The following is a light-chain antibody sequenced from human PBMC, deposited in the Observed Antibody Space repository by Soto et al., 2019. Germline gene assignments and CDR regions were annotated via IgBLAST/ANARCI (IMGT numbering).Light chain of an antibody. CDR3: QQYNDWPRT. V-gene: IGKV3-15*01. Sequence: DIVLTQSPVTLSASPGESATISCRASQTVNSDLAWYQQKPDQAPRLLIYGAYIRAVGVPARFSGSGSGADFTLTIRSLQSEDFALYFCQQYNDWPRTFGQGTKVDIK. CDR1: QTVNSD. J-gene: IGKJ1*01. CDR2: GAY.